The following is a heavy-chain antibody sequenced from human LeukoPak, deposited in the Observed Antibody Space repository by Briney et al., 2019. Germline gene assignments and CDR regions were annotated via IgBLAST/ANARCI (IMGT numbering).Heavy chain of an antibody. D-gene: IGHD5-12*01. J-gene: IGHJ4*02. CDR1: GFTFSSYW. Sequence: GGSLRLSCAASGFTFSSYWMHWVRQAPGKEPVWVSRINSDGSDTTYADSAKGRFNISRDNAKSTLYLQMNSLRADDTAVYYCARGPPAYSGYLGYWGQGTLVTVSS. CDR3: ARGPPAYSGYLGY. CDR2: INSDGSDT. V-gene: IGHV3-74*01.